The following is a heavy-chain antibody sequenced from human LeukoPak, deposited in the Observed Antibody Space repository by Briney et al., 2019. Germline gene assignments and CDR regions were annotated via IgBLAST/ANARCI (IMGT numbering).Heavy chain of an antibody. Sequence: GGSLRLSCAASGFTFSSYGMHWVRQAPGKGLEWVAVISYDGSNKYYADSVKGRFTISRDNSKNTLYLQMDSLRAEDTAVYYCARECGGDCSIDYWGQGTLVTVSS. CDR2: ISYDGSNK. CDR3: ARECGGDCSIDY. V-gene: IGHV3-30*03. D-gene: IGHD2-21*02. J-gene: IGHJ4*02. CDR1: GFTFSSYG.